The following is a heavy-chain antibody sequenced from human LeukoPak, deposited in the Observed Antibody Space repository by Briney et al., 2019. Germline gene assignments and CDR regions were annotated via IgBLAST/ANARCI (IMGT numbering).Heavy chain of an antibody. J-gene: IGHJ4*02. CDR1: GFTFSSYG. CDR3: AKDGAPYYYDSSGYFY. D-gene: IGHD3-22*01. CDR2: ISGSGGST. V-gene: IGHV3-23*01. Sequence: PGGTLRLSCAASGFTFSSYGMSWVRQAPGKGLEWVSAISGSGGSTYYADSVKGRFTISRDKSKNTLYLQMNSLRAEDTAVYYCAKDGAPYYYDSSGYFYWGQGTLVTVSS.